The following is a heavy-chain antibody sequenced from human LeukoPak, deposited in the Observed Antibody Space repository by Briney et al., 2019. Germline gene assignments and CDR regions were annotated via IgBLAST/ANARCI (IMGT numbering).Heavy chain of an antibody. CDR2: TWYDESNK. J-gene: IGHJ3*02. CDR3: ARDLWCGADCYGTFDI. CDR1: GFIFSNYG. D-gene: IGHD2-21*02. V-gene: IGHV3-33*01. Sequence: PGGSLRLSCAASGFIFSNYGMHWVCQAPGKGLEWVALTWYDESNKYYADSVKGRFTISRDNSKNTLYLQMNSLRAEDTAVYYCARDLWCGADCYGTFDIWGQGTMVSVSS.